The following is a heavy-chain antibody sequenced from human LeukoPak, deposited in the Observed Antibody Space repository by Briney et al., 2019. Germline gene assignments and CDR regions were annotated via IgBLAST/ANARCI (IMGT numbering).Heavy chain of an antibody. D-gene: IGHD2-2*02. CDR2: FDPEDGET. V-gene: IGHV1-24*01. Sequence: ASVTVSCKVSGYTLTELSMHWVRQAPGKGLEWMGGFDPEDGETIYAQMFQGRVTMTEDTSTDTAYMELSSLRSEDTAVYYCARDGGYSAYAFDYWGQGTLVTVSS. CDR1: GYTLTELS. J-gene: IGHJ4*02. CDR3: ARDGGYSAYAFDY.